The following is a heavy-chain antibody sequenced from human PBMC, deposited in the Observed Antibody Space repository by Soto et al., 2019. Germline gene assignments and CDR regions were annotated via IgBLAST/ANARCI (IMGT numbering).Heavy chain of an antibody. CDR1: GFTLSSYS. CDR3: ARETGLRSSGWSYYFDV. J-gene: IGHJ4*02. D-gene: IGHD6-19*01. Sequence: EVQLVESGGGMVQPGGSLRVSCAASGFTLSSYSMHWVRQAPGKGLEWVSYISGSGGTIYYADSVKGRFTISRDNAKNSLSVQMNSLRDEDTAVYFCARETGLRSSGWSYYFDVGGQGTRVPVSS. CDR2: ISGSGGTI. V-gene: IGHV3-48*02.